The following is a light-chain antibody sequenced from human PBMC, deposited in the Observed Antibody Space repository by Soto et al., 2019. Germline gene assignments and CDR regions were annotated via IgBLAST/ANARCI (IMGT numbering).Light chain of an antibody. V-gene: IGKV3-11*01. CDR3: QQRSNWRGT. J-gene: IGKJ5*01. Sequence: ESVVTQSPATLALSPGERTTLSCTAGQSVRRYLDWYQQKPCQSPRLPIYHASNRATGIPARFSGSGSGTDFTLTISSLAPEDFEVYYCQQRSNWRGTFGQGTRLEIK. CDR2: HAS. CDR1: QSVRRY.